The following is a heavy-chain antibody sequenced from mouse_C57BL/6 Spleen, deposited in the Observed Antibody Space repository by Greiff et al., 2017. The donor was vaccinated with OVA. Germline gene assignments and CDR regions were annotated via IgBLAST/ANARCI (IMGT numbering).Heavy chain of an antibody. J-gene: IGHJ2*01. V-gene: IGHV1-52*01. CDR1: GYTFTSYW. CDR3: ARGRYYGNFHFDY. Sequence: VKLQQPGAELVRPGSSVKLSCKASGYTFTSYWMHWVKQRPIQGLEWIGNIDPSDSETHYNQKFKDKATLTVDKSSSTAYMQLSSLTSEDSAVYYCARGRYYGNFHFDYWGQGTTLTVSS. D-gene: IGHD2-1*01. CDR2: IDPSDSET.